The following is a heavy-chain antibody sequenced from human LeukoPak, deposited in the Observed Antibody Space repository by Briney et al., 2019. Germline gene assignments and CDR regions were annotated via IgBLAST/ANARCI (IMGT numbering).Heavy chain of an antibody. J-gene: IGHJ4*02. CDR2: ISSSSDYI. Sequence: GGSLRLSCAASGFSFSTDSMNWVRQAPGKGLEWVSSISSSSDYIFYADSVKGRFTISRDNSKNTLYLQMNSLRAEDTAVYYCAGYYGDYFYWGQGTLVTVSS. CDR1: GFSFSTDS. V-gene: IGHV3-21*04. CDR3: AGYYGDYFY. D-gene: IGHD4-17*01.